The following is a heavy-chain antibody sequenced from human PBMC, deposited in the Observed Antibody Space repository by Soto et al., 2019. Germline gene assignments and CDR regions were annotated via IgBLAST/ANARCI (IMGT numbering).Heavy chain of an antibody. D-gene: IGHD6-6*01. Sequence: SETLSLTCTVSGGSISSSSYYWGWIRQPPGKGLEWIGSIYYSGSTYYNPSLKSRVTISVDTSKNQFSLKLSSVTAADTAVYYCAGWLRRAARSQIDYWGQGTLVTVSS. CDR1: GGSISSSSYY. CDR2: IYYSGST. J-gene: IGHJ4*02. V-gene: IGHV4-39*01. CDR3: AGWLRRAARSQIDY.